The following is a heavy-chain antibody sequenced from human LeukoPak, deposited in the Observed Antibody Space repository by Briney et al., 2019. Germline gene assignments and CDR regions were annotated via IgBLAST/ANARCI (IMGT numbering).Heavy chain of an antibody. J-gene: IGHJ4*02. CDR2: ISAYNGNT. CDR1: GYTFTSYG. Sequence: ASAKVSCKASGYTFTSYGISWVRQAPGQGLEWMGWISAYNGNTNYVQKLQGRVTMTTDTSTSTAYMELRSLRSDDTAVYYCARTITLVRGVGRFDFDNWGQGTLVTVSS. CDR3: ARTITLVRGVGRFDFDN. V-gene: IGHV1-18*01. D-gene: IGHD3-10*01.